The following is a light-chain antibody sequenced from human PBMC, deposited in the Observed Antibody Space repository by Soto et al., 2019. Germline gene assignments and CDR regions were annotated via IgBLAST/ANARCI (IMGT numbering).Light chain of an antibody. CDR2: EVS. CDR1: SSDVGGYNY. Sequence: QSVLTQPASVSGSPGKSITISCTGTSSDVGGYNYVAWYQQYPGKAPKLMIYEVSDRPSGVSIRFSGSKSGNTASLTISGLPAEDEADYYCSSYTSSSTLVFGTGTKLTVL. CDR3: SSYTSSSTLV. J-gene: IGLJ1*01. V-gene: IGLV2-14*01.